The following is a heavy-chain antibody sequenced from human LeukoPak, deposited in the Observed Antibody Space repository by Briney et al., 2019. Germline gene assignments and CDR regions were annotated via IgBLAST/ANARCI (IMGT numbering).Heavy chain of an antibody. CDR3: VRDSLVGYGHRYFDC. D-gene: IGHD5-18*01. V-gene: IGHV3-7*01. J-gene: IGHJ4*02. CDR1: GFTFSSHW. Sequence: GGSLRLSCVASGFTFSSHWMSWVRQAPGKGLEWVANIKQDGSEKKYVDSVKGQLTISRDNAKNSLYLQMNSLRVEDTAVYYCVRDSLVGYGHRYFDCWGQGTLVTVSS. CDR2: IKQDGSEK.